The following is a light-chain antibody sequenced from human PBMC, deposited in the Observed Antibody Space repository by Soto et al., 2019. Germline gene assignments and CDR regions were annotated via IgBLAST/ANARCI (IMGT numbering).Light chain of an antibody. CDR1: QSVSSSY. CDR3: QQYGSSPWT. V-gene: IGKV3D-20*01. Sequence: EIVLTQSPATLSLSPGDRATLSCGASQSVSSSYLAWFQQKPGLAPRLLIYGALSRATGIPDRFSGSGSGTDFTLTISRLEPEDFAMYYCQQYGSSPWTFGQGIKVEIK. J-gene: IGKJ1*01. CDR2: GAL.